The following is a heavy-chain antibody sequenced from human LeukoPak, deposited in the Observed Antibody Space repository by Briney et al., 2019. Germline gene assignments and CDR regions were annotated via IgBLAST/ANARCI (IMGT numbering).Heavy chain of an antibody. D-gene: IGHD6-19*01. CDR2: INSDGSST. J-gene: IGHJ4*02. V-gene: IGHV3-74*01. Sequence: PGGSLRLSCAASGFTFSSYWMHWVRQAPGKGLVWVSRINSDGSSTSYADSVKGRFTISRDNAKNTLYLQMNSLRAEDTAVYYCARRDSSGWYAMDYWGQGTLVTVPS. CDR1: GFTFSSYW. CDR3: ARRDSSGWYAMDY.